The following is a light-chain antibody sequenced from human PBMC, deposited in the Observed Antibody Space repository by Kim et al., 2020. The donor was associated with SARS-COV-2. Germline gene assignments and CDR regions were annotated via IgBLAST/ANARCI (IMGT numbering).Light chain of an antibody. Sequence: SSELTQDPAVSVALGQTVRITCHGDSLRSYSASWYQQKPGQAPIVVVYARSNRPSGIPDRFSGSSSGNTASLTITGAQAEDEAEYYCNSRDRTGKRAFGGGTQRPS. J-gene: IGLJ2*01. CDR1: SLRSYS. CDR2: ARS. CDR3: NSRDRTGKRA. V-gene: IGLV3-19*01.